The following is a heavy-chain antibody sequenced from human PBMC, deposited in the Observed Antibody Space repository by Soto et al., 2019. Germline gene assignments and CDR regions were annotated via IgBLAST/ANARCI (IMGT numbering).Heavy chain of an antibody. V-gene: IGHV4-59*01. J-gene: IGHJ4*02. Sequence: PSETLSLTCTVSGGSISSYYWSWIRQPPGKGLEWIGYIYYSGSTNYNPSLKSRVTISVDTSKNQFSLKLSSVTAADTAVYYCARESYDILTGYGMFDYWGQGTLVTVS. CDR1: GGSISSYY. CDR3: ARESYDILTGYGMFDY. D-gene: IGHD3-9*01. CDR2: IYYSGST.